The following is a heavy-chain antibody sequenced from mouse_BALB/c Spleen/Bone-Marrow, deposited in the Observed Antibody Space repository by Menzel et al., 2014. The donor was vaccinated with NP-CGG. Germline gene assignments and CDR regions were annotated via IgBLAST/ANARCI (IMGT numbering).Heavy chain of an antibody. CDR2: ISSGGST. CDR1: GFTFSSYA. J-gene: IGHJ1*01. CDR3: ARVTDTFYYGSSHWYFDV. V-gene: IGHV5-6-5*01. Sequence: EVKVVESGGGLVKPGGSLKLSCAASGFTFSSYAMSWVRQTPEKRLEWVASISSGGSTYYPDSVKGRFTISRDNVRNILYLQMSSLRSEDTAMYYCARVTDTFYYGSSHWYFDVWGAGTTVTVSS. D-gene: IGHD1-1*01.